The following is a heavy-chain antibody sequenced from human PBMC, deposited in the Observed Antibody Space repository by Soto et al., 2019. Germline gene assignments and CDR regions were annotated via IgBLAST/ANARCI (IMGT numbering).Heavy chain of an antibody. CDR2: ISYDGNNQ. CDR3: AKAWLRTTNNWFDP. D-gene: IGHD5-12*01. CDR1: GFTFNNYG. J-gene: IGHJ5*02. Sequence: QVQLVESGGGVVQPGRSLRLSCAGSGFTFNNYGMHWVRQAPGKGLEWVAVISYDGNNQYYADSVKGRFTVSRDNSKNTLYLQMNGLRAEDTAVYYCAKAWLRTTNNWFDPWGQGTLVTVSS. V-gene: IGHV3-30*18.